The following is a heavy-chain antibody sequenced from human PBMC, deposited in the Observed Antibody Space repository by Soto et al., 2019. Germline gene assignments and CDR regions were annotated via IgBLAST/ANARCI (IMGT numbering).Heavy chain of an antibody. D-gene: IGHD3-22*01. V-gene: IGHV1-69*13. CDR2: IIPIFGTA. CDR1: GGTFSSYA. J-gene: IGHJ4*02. Sequence: SVKVSCKASGGTFSSYAISWVRQAPGQGLEWMGGIIPIFGTANCAQKFQGRVTITADESTSTAYMELSSLRSEDTAVYYCARPRYYYDSSGYYLFDYWGQGTLVTVS. CDR3: ARPRYYYDSSGYYLFDY.